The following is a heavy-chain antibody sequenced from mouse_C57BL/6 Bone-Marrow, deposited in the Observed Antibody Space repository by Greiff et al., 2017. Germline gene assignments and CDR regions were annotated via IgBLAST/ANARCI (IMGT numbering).Heavy chain of an antibody. CDR1: GYAFTNYL. V-gene: IGHV1-54*01. CDR3: ARGDATVVYFDY. D-gene: IGHD1-1*01. J-gene: IGHJ2*01. Sequence: VQLQESGAELVRPGTSVKVSCKASGYAFTNYLIEWVKQRPGQGLEWIGVINPGSGGTNYNEKFKGKATLTADKSSSTAYMQLSSLTSEDSAVYCCARGDATVVYFDYWGQGTTLTVSS. CDR2: INPGSGGT.